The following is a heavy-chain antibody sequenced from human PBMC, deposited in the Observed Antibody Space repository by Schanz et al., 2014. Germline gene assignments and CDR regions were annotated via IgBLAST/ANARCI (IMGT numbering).Heavy chain of an antibody. CDR3: ARGGYSSGWYDRDIAHFDY. V-gene: IGHV1-18*01. CDR1: GYTLSAYS. J-gene: IGHJ4*02. Sequence: QVQLVQSGTQVKKPGASVKVSCKASGYTLSAYSLHWVRQAPGQGLEWMGWISAYNGNTNYAQKLQGRVTMTTDPSTSTAYMELRSLRSDDTAVYYCARGGYSSGWYDRDIAHFDYWGQGTLVTVAS. D-gene: IGHD6-19*01. CDR2: ISAYNGNT.